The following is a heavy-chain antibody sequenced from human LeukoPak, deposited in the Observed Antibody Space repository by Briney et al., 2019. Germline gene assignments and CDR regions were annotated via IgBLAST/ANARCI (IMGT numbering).Heavy chain of an antibody. CDR3: AKDRVAFCSGDCYYTDV. V-gene: IGHV3-23*01. D-gene: IGHD2-21*01. CDR2: SGGST. Sequence: SGGSTYYADSVKGRFTISRDNSKNTLYLQMNSLRAEDTAVYYCAKDRVAFCSGDCYYTDVWGKGTTVTVSS. J-gene: IGHJ6*03.